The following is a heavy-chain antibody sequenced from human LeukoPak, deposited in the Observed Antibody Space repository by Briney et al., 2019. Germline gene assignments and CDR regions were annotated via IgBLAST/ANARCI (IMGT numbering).Heavy chain of an antibody. Sequence: TEGSLRLSCAASGFTFSSYAMHWVRQAPGKGLEWVAIISSEGSNRHYVASVKGRFSISRDNSKNTLYLQMSSLRTEDTAMYYCARGDTIMPDYWGQGTLVTVSS. CDR3: ARGDTIMPDY. J-gene: IGHJ4*02. V-gene: IGHV3-30*04. CDR2: ISSEGSNR. CDR1: GFTFSSYA. D-gene: IGHD5-24*01.